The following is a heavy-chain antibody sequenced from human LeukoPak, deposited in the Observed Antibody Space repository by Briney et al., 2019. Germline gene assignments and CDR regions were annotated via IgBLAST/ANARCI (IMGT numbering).Heavy chain of an antibody. CDR1: GASIRSTHW. V-gene: IGHV4-4*02. D-gene: IGHD1-26*01. Sequence: PSETLSLTCGVSGASIRSTHWWTWVRQPPGMGLEWIGEIYHNGNTEYNPSLSSRLLISVDKSKNRFSLKLTSVTAADTAMYYCASPSGRQYADALDIWGQGRMVIVSS. CDR2: IYHNGNT. J-gene: IGHJ3*02. CDR3: ASPSGRQYADALDI.